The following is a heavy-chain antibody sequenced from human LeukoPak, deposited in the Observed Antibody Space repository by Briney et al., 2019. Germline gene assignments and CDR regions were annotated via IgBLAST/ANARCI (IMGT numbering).Heavy chain of an antibody. J-gene: IGHJ4*02. CDR2: INYSVST. CDR1: GGSFSGYY. Sequence: SETLSLTCAVYGGSFSGYYWSWIRQPPGKGLEWMGEINYSVSTNYNPSLKGRVTISVDTSKNQFSLKLSSVTAADTAVYYCARGLSRYSSGWYGFDYWGQGTLVTVSS. CDR3: ARGLSRYSSGWYGFDY. D-gene: IGHD6-19*01. V-gene: IGHV4-34*01.